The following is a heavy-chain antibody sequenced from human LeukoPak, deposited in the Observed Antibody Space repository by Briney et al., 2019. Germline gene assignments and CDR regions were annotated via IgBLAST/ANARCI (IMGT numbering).Heavy chain of an antibody. CDR1: GFSLSTSGVG. J-gene: IGHJ4*02. Sequence: SGPTLVKPTQTLTLTCTFSGFSLSTSGVGVGWIRQPPGKALEWLALIYWNDDKRYSPSLKSRLTITKDTSKNQVVLTMTNMDPVDTATYYCAHFGVAARQGLKTSEWGFDYWGQGTLVTVSS. CDR2: IYWNDDK. D-gene: IGHD6-6*01. CDR3: AHFGVAARQGLKTSEWGFDY. V-gene: IGHV2-5*01.